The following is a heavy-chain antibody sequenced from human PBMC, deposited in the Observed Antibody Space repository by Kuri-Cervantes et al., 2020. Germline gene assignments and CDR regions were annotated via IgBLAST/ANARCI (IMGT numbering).Heavy chain of an antibody. Sequence: GGSLRLSCAASGFSFSSYGMSWVRQAPGKGLEWVANTKYDESEKYYVDSVKGRFTISRDNAKDSLYLQMNNLRAEDTAVYYCASSATARGGMDVWGQGTTVTVSS. V-gene: IGHV3-7*01. CDR2: TKYDESEK. J-gene: IGHJ6*02. D-gene: IGHD5-18*01. CDR3: ASSATARGGMDV. CDR1: GFSFSSYG.